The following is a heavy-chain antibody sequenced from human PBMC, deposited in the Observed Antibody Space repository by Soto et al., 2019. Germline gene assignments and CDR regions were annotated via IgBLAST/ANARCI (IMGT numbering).Heavy chain of an antibody. J-gene: IGHJ5*02. Sequence: QVQLVESGGGLVKPGGSLRLCCAASTFTFSDYYMSWIRQAPGKGLEWVSYISSSGTTIYYADSVKGRFTISRDNAKNSLYLQMNSLRADDTAVYYCARETVPPWFDPWGQGTLVTVSS. D-gene: IGHD4-17*01. CDR3: ARETVPPWFDP. V-gene: IGHV3-11*01. CDR2: ISSSGTTI. CDR1: TFTFSDYY.